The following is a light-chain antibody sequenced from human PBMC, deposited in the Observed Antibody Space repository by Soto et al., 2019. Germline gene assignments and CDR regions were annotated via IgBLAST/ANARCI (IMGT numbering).Light chain of an antibody. V-gene: IGKV3D-15*01. J-gene: IGKJ4*01. CDR2: SAS. CDR1: QSIVGN. Sequence: EIVMTQSPATLSVSPGERATLSCRASQSIVGNLAWYQKEPCQSPSPLGFSASSRSTVIPPSFICSWSCTEFTLTISSLQSEDFAVYYCQQYIRWPLTFGGGTKVDIK. CDR3: QQYIRWPLT.